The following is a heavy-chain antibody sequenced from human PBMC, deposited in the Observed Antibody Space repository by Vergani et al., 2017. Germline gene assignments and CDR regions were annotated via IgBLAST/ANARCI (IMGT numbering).Heavy chain of an antibody. D-gene: IGHD2-2*01. J-gene: IGHJ3*02. V-gene: IGHV3-23*04. Sequence: EVQLVESGGGLVQPGRSLRLSCAASGFTFSSYAMSWVRQAPGKGLEWVSAISGSGGSTYYADSVKGRFTISRDNSKNTLYLQMNSLRAEDTAVYYCAKDKRSVVPAAIWGGDAFDIWGQGTMVTVSS. CDR1: GFTFSSYA. CDR3: AKDKRSVVPAAIWGGDAFDI. CDR2: ISGSGGST.